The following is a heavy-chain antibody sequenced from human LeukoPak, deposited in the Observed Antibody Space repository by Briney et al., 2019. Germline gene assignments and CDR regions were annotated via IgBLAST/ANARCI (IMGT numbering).Heavy chain of an antibody. D-gene: IGHD6-6*01. CDR2: ISYSGST. CDR1: GGAISSSSYY. Sequence: PAETLSLTCTVSGGAISSSSYYWGSIRPPPGTGLEWIGSISYSGSTYYNPSLNSRVTISVDSSTNQFSLKLSSVTAADTAVYYCARPGASSSTGWYFYLWGRATLVTVS. V-gene: IGHV4-39*01. CDR3: ARPGASSSTGWYFYL. J-gene: IGHJ2*01.